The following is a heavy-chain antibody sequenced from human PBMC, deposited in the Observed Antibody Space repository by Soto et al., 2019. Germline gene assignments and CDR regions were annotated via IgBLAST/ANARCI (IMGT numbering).Heavy chain of an antibody. Sequence: EVQLVESGGGLVQPGGSLRLSCAASGFTVSNNYINWVRQAPGKGLEWVSVIYSGGSTYYADSVKGRFTISRDNSKHTLSLQMNSLRAEDTAVYYCARGGPPTSNWFDPWGQGTLVTVSS. CDR2: IYSGGST. D-gene: IGHD1-26*01. J-gene: IGHJ5*02. V-gene: IGHV3-66*01. CDR1: GFTVSNNY. CDR3: ARGGPPTSNWFDP.